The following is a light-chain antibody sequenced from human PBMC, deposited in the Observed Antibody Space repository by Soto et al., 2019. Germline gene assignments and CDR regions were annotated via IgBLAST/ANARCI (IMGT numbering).Light chain of an antibody. CDR3: MQARQPFT. V-gene: IGKV2-28*01. J-gene: IGKJ3*01. CDR1: QSLLHSNGYNY. CDR2: LGS. Sequence: DIVMTQSPLSLPVTPGEPASISCRSSQSLLHSNGYNYLDWYLQKPGQSPQLLIYLGSNRASGVPDRFGGRGSGNDFTLKISRLEADDVAVYYCMQARQPFTFGPGTKVEIK.